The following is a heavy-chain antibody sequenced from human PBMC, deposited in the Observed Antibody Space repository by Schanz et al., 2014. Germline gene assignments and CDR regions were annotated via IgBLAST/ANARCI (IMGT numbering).Heavy chain of an antibody. CDR1: GFTFSTYA. Sequence: VQLVESGGGLVQPGGSLRLSCAASGFTFSTYAMSWVRQPAGKGLEWVSSISSSGSYIHYADSVKGRFTISRDNSKNTLYLQMNSLRTEDTAVYYCARDRRFFDRDDLYYFDSWGQGTLVTVSS. J-gene: IGHJ4*02. D-gene: IGHD3-3*01. V-gene: IGHV3-23*04. CDR2: ISSSGSYI. CDR3: ARDRRFFDRDDLYYFDS.